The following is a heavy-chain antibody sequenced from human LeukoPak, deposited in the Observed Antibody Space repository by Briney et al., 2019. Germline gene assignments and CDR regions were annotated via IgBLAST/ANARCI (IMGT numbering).Heavy chain of an antibody. D-gene: IGHD3-3*01. CDR2: ISSSGSTI. CDR3: AREFTIFGVVESPIDY. J-gene: IGHJ4*02. V-gene: IGHV3-11*01. Sequence: PGGSLRLSCAASGFTFSDYYMSWIRQAPGKGLESVSYISSSGSTIYYADSVRGRFTISRDNAKNSLYLQMNSLRAEDTAVYYCAREFTIFGVVESPIDYWGQGTLVTVSS. CDR1: GFTFSDYY.